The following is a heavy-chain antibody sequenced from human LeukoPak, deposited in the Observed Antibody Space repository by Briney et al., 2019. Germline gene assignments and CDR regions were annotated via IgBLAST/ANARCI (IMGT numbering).Heavy chain of an antibody. CDR3: ARDAGGCSSGTCSPQFDP. CDR2: ISCSSGYI. J-gene: IGHJ5*02. V-gene: IGHV3-21*01. Sequence: GGSLRLSCEASGFTFNTYSMNWVRQAPGKRLEWVSSISCSSGYIWYADSVKGRYTISRDNAKNSLYLQMNSLSVEDTAVYYCARDAGGCSSGTCSPQFDPWGQGTLVTVSS. D-gene: IGHD2-15*01. CDR1: GFTFNTYS.